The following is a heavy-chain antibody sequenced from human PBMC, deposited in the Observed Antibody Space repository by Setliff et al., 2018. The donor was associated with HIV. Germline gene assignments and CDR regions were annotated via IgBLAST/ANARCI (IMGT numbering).Heavy chain of an antibody. J-gene: IGHJ6*02. CDR2: IDHRGRP. Sequence: SETLSLTCTVSGGSISSYYWSWIRQPAGKGLEWIGEIDHRGRPKYNPSLNSRVTMSVDKSRNQFSLKLSSVTAADTAVYYCARVSSTYWYSIFRNYYYGMDVWGQGTTVTVSS. CDR1: GGSISSYY. CDR3: ARVSSTYWYSIFRNYYYGMDV. V-gene: IGHV4-34*01. D-gene: IGHD2-8*02.